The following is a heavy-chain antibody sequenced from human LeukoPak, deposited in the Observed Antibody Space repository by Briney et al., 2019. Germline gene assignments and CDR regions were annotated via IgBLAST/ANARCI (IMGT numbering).Heavy chain of an antibody. CDR1: GFTFSSYS. CDR2: VKPDGSET. D-gene: IGHD3/OR15-3a*01. Sequence: GGSLRLSCAASGFTFSSYSMNWVRQAPGKGLEWVAHVKPDGSETLSVDSVRGRFTIFRDSAKNSLYLQMNSLRAEDTAVYYCARYFCTDTTCRLFDPWGQGTLVTVSS. V-gene: IGHV3-7*01. J-gene: IGHJ5*02. CDR3: ARYFCTDTTCRLFDP.